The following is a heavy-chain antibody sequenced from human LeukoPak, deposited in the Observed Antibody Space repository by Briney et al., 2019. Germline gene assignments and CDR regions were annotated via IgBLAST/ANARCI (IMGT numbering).Heavy chain of an antibody. CDR2: ISAYNGNT. J-gene: IGHJ4*02. CDR3: AREAEPYYYDSSGYYGY. CDR1: GYTFTSYG. V-gene: IGHV1-18*01. Sequence: GASVKVSCKASGYTFTSYGISWVRQAPGQGLEWMGWISAYNGNTNYAQKLQGRVTMTTDTSTSTAYMELRSLRSDDTAVYYCAREAEPYYYDSSGYYGYWGQGTLVTVSS. D-gene: IGHD3-22*01.